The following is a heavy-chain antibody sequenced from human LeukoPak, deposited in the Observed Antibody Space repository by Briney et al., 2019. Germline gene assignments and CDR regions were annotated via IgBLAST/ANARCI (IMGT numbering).Heavy chain of an antibody. D-gene: IGHD6-13*01. CDR3: HSSWYPTAPRYYYYMDV. CDR1: GFTFSSYG. CDR2: ISYDGSSK. Sequence: GGSLRLSCAASGFTFSSYGMHWVSQAPGKGLEWVAVISYDGSSKYYADSVKGRFTISRDNSKNTLYLQMNSLRAEDTAVYYCHSSWYPTAPRYYYYMDVWGKGTTVTVSS. J-gene: IGHJ6*03. V-gene: IGHV3-30*03.